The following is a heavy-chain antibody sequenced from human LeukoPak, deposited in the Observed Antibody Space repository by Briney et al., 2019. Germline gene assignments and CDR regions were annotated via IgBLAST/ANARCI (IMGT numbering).Heavy chain of an antibody. V-gene: IGHV4-30-4*01. D-gene: IGHD2-15*01. CDR1: GGSISSGDYY. J-gene: IGHJ4*02. CDR3: ARVMFCSGGSCPGDY. CDR2: IYYSGST. Sequence: PSETLSLTCTVSGGSISSGDYYWSWIRQPPGTGLEWIGYIYYSGSTYYNPSLKSRVTISVDTSKNQFSLKLSSVTAADTAVYYCARVMFCSGGSCPGDYWGQGTLVTVSS.